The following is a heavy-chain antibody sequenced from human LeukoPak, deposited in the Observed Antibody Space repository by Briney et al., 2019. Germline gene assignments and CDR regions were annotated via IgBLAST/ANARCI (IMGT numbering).Heavy chain of an antibody. Sequence: GGSLRLSCAASGFTFSTYAMNWVRQAPGKGLEWVSVISNSGDSTYYADSVKGRFSISRDNSKNTLYLQMNSLRAEDTAVYYCAGTVAGTGVYYYGMDVWGQGTTVTVSS. CDR2: ISNSGDST. D-gene: IGHD6-19*01. V-gene: IGHV3-23*01. CDR1: GFTFSTYA. CDR3: AGTVAGTGVYYYGMDV. J-gene: IGHJ6*02.